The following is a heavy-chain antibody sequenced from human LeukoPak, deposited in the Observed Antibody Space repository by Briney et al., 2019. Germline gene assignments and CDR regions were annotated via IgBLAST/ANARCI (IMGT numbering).Heavy chain of an antibody. V-gene: IGHV3-7*01. CDR2: IKQDGSEK. CDR3: ARDKKYYYYYMDV. CDR1: GFTFSSYW. Sequence: GGSLRLSCAASGFTFSSYWMSWVHQAPGKGLEWVANIKQDGSEKHYVDSVKGRFTISRDNAKNSLYLQMNSLRAEDTAVYYCARDKKYYYYYMDVWGKGTTVTVSS. J-gene: IGHJ6*03.